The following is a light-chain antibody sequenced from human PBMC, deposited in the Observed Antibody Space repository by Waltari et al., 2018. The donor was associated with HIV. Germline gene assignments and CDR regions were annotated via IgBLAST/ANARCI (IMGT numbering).Light chain of an antibody. Sequence: QSALTQPASVSGAPGQSITISCTGPTRDVGGYDYVSWYQQHPGKPPKLIIYDVNHRTSGVSNSCSGSKSGNTASLTISGLQAEDEADYYCSSYTLTSTYVFGTGTKVTVL. CDR2: DVN. CDR3: SSYTLTSTYV. V-gene: IGLV2-14*03. J-gene: IGLJ1*01. CDR1: TRDVGGYDY.